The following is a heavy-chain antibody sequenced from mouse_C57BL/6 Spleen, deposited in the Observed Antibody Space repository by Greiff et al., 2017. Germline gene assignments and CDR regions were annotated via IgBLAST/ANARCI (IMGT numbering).Heavy chain of an antibody. CDR2: IDPSDSET. J-gene: IGHJ3*01. D-gene: IGHD1-1*01. V-gene: IGHV1-52*01. Sequence: QVQLQQPGAELVRPGSSVKLSCKASGYTFTSYWMHWVKQRPIHGLEWICNIDPSDSETHYNQKFKDKATLTVDKSSRTAYMQLSRLTSEDSAVYCCAREADSSQFAYWGQGTLLTVSA. CDR1: GYTFTSYW. CDR3: AREADSSQFAY.